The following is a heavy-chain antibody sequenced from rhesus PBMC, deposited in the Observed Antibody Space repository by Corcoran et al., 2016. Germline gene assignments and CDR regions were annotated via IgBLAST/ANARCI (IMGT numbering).Heavy chain of an antibody. Sequence: QVQLQESGPGVVKPSETLSLTCAVSGGSISSGYDWSWIRQPPGKGLEWMGYIYGSSGSTNYNPSLNNRVTILKDASKNQFSLKLSSVTAADTAVYYCARSIAAAGMSFDYWGQGVLVTVSS. CDR2: IYGSSGST. CDR3: ARSIAAAGMSFDY. J-gene: IGHJ4*01. V-gene: IGHV4-76*01. CDR1: GGSISSGYD. D-gene: IGHD6-25*01.